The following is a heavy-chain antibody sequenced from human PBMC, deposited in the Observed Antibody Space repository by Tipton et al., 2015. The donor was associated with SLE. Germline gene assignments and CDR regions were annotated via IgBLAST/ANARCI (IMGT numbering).Heavy chain of an antibody. CDR3: AREGGATVTTDY. CDR2: ISHTGNT. D-gene: IGHD4-11*01. Sequence: TLSLTCTVSGASISDGAYYWSWIRQHQGKGLEYIGYISHTGNTYSKPSLKSRVVMSLDTSKNQLYLKLSSVTAADTAVYYCAREGGATVTTDYWGQGTLVTVSS. V-gene: IGHV4-31*03. J-gene: IGHJ4*02. CDR1: GASISDGAYY.